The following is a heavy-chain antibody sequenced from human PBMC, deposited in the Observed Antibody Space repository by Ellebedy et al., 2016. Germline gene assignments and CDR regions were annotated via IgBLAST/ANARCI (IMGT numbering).Heavy chain of an antibody. CDR3: ARVNTIFGVVIYYYYGMDV. D-gene: IGHD3-3*01. J-gene: IGHJ6*02. CDR1: GGSFSGYY. V-gene: IGHV4-34*01. CDR2: INHSGST. Sequence: SETLSLTXAVYGGSFSGYYWSWIRQPPGKGLEWIGEINHSGSTNYNPFLKSRVTISVDTSKNQFSLKLSSVTAADTAVYYCARVNTIFGVVIYYYYGMDVWGQGTTVTVSS.